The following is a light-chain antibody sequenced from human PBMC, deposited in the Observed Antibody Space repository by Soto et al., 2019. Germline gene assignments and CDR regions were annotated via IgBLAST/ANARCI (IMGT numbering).Light chain of an antibody. CDR2: AVT. J-gene: IGLJ1*01. V-gene: IGLV2-14*01. CDR1: SSDVGGYNY. Sequence: QSVLTQPASVSGSPGQSITISCTGTSSDVGGYNYVSWYQQHPGKAPKLMIYAVTDRPSGVSSRFSGSKSGNTASLTISGLQAEDEADDYCCTYTSSSTLFGTGTKLTVL. CDR3: CTYTSSSTL.